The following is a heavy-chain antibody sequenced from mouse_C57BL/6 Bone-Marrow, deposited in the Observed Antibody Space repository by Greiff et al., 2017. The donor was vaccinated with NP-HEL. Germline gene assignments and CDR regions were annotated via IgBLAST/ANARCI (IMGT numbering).Heavy chain of an antibody. CDR3: ARSNTYYYAMDY. CDR1: GYAFTNYL. CDR2: INPGSGGT. V-gene: IGHV1-54*01. Sequence: VKLQESGAELVRPGTSVKVSCKASGYAFTNYLIEWVKQRPGQGLEWIGVINPGSGGTNYNEKFKGKATLTADKSSSTAYMQLSSLTSEDSAVYFCARSNTYYYAMDYWGQGTSVTVSS. J-gene: IGHJ4*01.